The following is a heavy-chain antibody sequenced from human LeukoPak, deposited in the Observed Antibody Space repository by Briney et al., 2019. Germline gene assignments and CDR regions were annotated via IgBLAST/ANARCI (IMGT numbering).Heavy chain of an antibody. CDR2: INAGNGNT. CDR3: ARDLQLFGVVTASDAFDI. D-gene: IGHD4-23*01. V-gene: IGHV1-3*01. J-gene: IGHJ3*02. CDR1: GYTFTSYA. Sequence: SVKVSCKASGYTFTSYAMHWVRQAPGQRLEWMGWINAGNGNTKYSQKFQGRVTITMDTSASTAYMELSSLRSADTAVYYSARDLQLFGVVTASDAFDIWGQGTMVTVSS.